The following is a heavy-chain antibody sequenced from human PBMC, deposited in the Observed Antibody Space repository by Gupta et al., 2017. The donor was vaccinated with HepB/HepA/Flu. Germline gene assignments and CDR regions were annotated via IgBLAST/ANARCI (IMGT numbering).Heavy chain of an antibody. CDR1: GGSFSGYY. CDR3: ARSSLPGVVTAYYFDY. CDR2: INHSGST. Sequence: QVQLQQWGAGLLKPSETLSLTCAVYGGSFSGYYWSWIRQPPGKGLEWIGEINHSGSTNYNPSLKSRVTISVDTSKNQFSLKLSSVTAADTAVYYCARSSLPGVVTAYYFDYWGQGTLVTVSS. V-gene: IGHV4-34*01. J-gene: IGHJ4*02. D-gene: IGHD3-3*01.